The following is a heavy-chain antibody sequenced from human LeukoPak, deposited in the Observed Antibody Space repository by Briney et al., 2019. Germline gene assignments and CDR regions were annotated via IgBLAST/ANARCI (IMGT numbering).Heavy chain of an antibody. CDR1: GGTFSSYA. CDR2: IIPIFGTA. J-gene: IGHJ6*03. CDR3: AHPAHGDYPPNYYYYMDV. Sequence: ASVKASCKASGGTFSSYAISWVRQAPGQGLEWMGGIIPIFGTANYAQKFQGRVTITADESTSTAYMELSSLRSEDTAVYYCAHPAHGDYPPNYYYYMDVWGKGTTVTVSS. V-gene: IGHV1-69*13. D-gene: IGHD4-17*01.